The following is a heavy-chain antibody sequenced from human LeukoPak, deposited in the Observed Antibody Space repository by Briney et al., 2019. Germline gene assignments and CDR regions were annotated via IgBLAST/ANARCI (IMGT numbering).Heavy chain of an antibody. CDR3: ARRVGKYSGSYYAFDY. D-gene: IGHD1-26*01. CDR1: GGSISSSSYY. CDR2: IYYSGST. V-gene: IGHV4-39*07. Sequence: SETLSLTCTVSGGSISSSSYYWGWIRQPPGKGLEWIGSIYYSGSTYYNPSLKSRVTISVDKSKNQFSLKLSSVTAADTAVYYCARRVGKYSGSYYAFDYWGQGTLVTVSS. J-gene: IGHJ4*02.